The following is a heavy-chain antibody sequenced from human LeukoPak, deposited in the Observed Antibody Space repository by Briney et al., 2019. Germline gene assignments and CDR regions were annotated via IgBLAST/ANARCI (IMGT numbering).Heavy chain of an antibody. D-gene: IGHD5-24*01. CDR1: GFTVSSNY. J-gene: IGHJ4*02. V-gene: IGHV3-66*02. CDR2: IYSGGST. CDR3: ARDGDGYNPPYFDY. Sequence: GGSLRLSCAASGFTVSSNYMSWVRQAPGKGLEWVSVIYSGGSTYYADSVKGRFTISRDHSKNTLYLQMNSLRAEDTAVYYCARDGDGYNPPYFDYWGQGTLVTVSS.